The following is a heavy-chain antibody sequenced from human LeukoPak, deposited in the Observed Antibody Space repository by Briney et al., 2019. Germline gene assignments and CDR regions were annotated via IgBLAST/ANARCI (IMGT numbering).Heavy chain of an antibody. CDR3: ARHLITMVRGVIDY. CDR1: GGSISSYY. CDR2: MYYSGST. V-gene: IGHV4-59*01. Sequence: SETLSLTCTVSGGSISSYYWSWIRQPPGKGLEWIGSMYYSGSTNYNPSLKSRVTISVDTSKNQFSLKLSSVTAADTAVYYCARHLITMVRGVIDYWGQGTLVTVSS. D-gene: IGHD3-10*01. J-gene: IGHJ4*02.